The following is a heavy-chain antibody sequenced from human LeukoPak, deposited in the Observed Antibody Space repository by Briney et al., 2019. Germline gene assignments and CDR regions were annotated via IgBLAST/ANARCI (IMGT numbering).Heavy chain of an antibody. CDR1: GFTFSKYA. D-gene: IGHD6-19*01. CDR3: VKYSSGWYYDY. Sequence: GGSLRLSCSASGFTFSKYAMHWVRQAPGKGLEYVSAINDNGRSTYYADSVKGRFCISRDNSKNTLYLQMSSLRTEDTAVYYCVKYSSGWYYDYWGQGTLVTVSS. V-gene: IGHV3-64D*09. J-gene: IGHJ4*02. CDR2: INDNGRST.